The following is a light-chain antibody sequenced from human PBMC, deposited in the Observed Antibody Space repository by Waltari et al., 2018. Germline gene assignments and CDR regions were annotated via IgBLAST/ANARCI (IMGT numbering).Light chain of an antibody. Sequence: EIVLTQSPGTLSLSPGERATLSCRASQSVGRSLAWYQQKPGQAPGLRIFDASNRATAIPGRFSGSGSGTDFSLTISRLEPEDFAVYYCQMYVRLPVTFGQGTKVEIK. V-gene: IGKV3-20*01. J-gene: IGKJ1*01. CDR3: QMYVRLPVT. CDR2: DAS. CDR1: QSVGRS.